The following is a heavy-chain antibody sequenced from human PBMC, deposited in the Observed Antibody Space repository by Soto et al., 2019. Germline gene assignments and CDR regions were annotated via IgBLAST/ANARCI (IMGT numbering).Heavy chain of an antibody. CDR1: GFTFSSYA. Sequence: EVQLVESGGGLVQPGGSLRLSCAASGFTFSSYAMHWVRQAPGKGLEYVSAISSNGGSTYYANSVKGRFTISRDNSKNTLYLQMGSLRAEDMAVYYCARSAAPLRYFDGLPYYWGQGSLVTVS. J-gene: IGHJ4*02. V-gene: IGHV3-64*01. D-gene: IGHD3-9*01. CDR3: ARSAAPLRYFDGLPYY. CDR2: ISSNGGST.